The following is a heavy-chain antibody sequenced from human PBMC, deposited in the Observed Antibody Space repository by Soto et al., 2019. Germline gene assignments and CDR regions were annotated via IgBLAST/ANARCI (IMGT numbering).Heavy chain of an antibody. D-gene: IGHD3-3*01. CDR3: ATTYSDFWSGSLTAPFGLDV. Sequence: SVKVSCKASGGTFSSYAISWVRQAPGQGLEWMGGIIPIFGTANYAQKFQGRVTITADESTSTAYMELSSLRSEDTAVYYCATTYSDFWSGSLTAPFGLDVWGQGTAVTVSS. V-gene: IGHV1-69*13. CDR1: GGTFSSYA. CDR2: IIPIFGTA. J-gene: IGHJ6*02.